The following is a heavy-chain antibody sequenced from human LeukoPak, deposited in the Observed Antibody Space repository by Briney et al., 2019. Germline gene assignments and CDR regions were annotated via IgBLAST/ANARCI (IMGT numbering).Heavy chain of an antibody. CDR2: ISTGGAGT. J-gene: IGHJ4*02. V-gene: IGHV3-23*01. D-gene: IGHD3-9*01. Sequence: GGSLRLSCAASGFTFSNYIMSWVRQAPGKGLEWVSAISTGGAGTYYADSVKGRFTISRDNSQNTLYLQMNSLRDEDTAIYYCAKRGSALRYFDFWGQGTLVTVSS. CDR3: AKRGSALRYFDF. CDR1: GFTFSNYI.